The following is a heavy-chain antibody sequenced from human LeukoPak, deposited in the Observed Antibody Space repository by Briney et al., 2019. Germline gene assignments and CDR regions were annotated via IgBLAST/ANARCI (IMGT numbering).Heavy chain of an antibody. CDR1: GFRFNRDW. J-gene: IGHJ3*01. Sequence: GESLKISCQASGFRFNRDWIGWVRQMPGKGLEWMGIIYPGDSDTRYSPSFQGQVTISADKSVSAAYVQWNSLKASDSGIYYCARTRGARDAFDLWGQGTMVTVSS. CDR3: ARTRGARDAFDL. CDR2: IYPGDSDT. D-gene: IGHD3/OR15-3a*01. V-gene: IGHV5-51*01.